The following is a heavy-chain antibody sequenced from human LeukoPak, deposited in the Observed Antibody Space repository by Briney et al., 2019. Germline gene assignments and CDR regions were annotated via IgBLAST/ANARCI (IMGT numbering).Heavy chain of an antibody. Sequence: ASVKVSCKASGYTFTNQDINWVRQATGQGLEWMGWMNPTSGNAGSAQKFQGRLTMTRDTSVSTAYMELSSLRSEDTAVYYCARGRYSNTWYVDIWGQGTLVTVSS. D-gene: IGHD2-2*01. V-gene: IGHV1-8*01. CDR1: GYTFTNQD. J-gene: IGHJ4*02. CDR3: ARGRYSNTWYVDI. CDR2: MNPTSGNA.